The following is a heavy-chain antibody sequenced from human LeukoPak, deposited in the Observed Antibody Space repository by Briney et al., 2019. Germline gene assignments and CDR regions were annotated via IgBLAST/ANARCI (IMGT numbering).Heavy chain of an antibody. CDR1: GYTFTSYG. V-gene: IGHV1-18*01. CDR3: ARDPVFYDSKDGFDP. J-gene: IGHJ5*02. Sequence: ASVKVSCEASGYTFTSYGISWVRQAPGQGLEWMGWISAYNGNTNYAQKLQGRVTMTTDTSTSTAYMELRSLRSDDTAVYYCARDPVFYDSKDGFDPWGQGTLVTVSS. D-gene: IGHD3-22*01. CDR2: ISAYNGNT.